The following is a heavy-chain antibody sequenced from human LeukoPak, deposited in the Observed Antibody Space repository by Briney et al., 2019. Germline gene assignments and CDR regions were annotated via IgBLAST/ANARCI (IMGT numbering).Heavy chain of an antibody. D-gene: IGHD2-2*01. Sequence: ASVKVSCKASGYTFTSYDINWVRQATGQGLEWMGGIIPIFGTANYAQKFQGRVTITADESTSTAYMELSSLRSEDTAVYYCARDIVVVPAAVNDAFDIWGQGTMVTVSS. V-gene: IGHV1-69*13. CDR2: IIPIFGTA. CDR3: ARDIVVVPAAVNDAFDI. J-gene: IGHJ3*02. CDR1: GYTFTSYD.